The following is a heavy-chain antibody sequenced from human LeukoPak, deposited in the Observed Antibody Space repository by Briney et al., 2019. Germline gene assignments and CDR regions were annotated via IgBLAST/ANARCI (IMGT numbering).Heavy chain of an antibody. CDR1: GGSFSGYY. V-gene: IGHV4-34*01. CDR3: ARGMAPDY. Sequence: SETLPLTCAVYGGSFSGYYWSWIRQPPGKGLEWIGEINHGGGTNYNPSLKSRVTISVDTSKNQFSLNLYSVTAADTAVYYCARGMAPDYWGQGTLVTVSS. D-gene: IGHD3-10*01. J-gene: IGHJ4*02. CDR2: INHGGGT.